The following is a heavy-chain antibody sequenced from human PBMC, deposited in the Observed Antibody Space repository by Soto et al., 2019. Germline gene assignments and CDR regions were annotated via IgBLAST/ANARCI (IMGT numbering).Heavy chain of an antibody. V-gene: IGHV3-33*01. Sequence: QVQLVESGGGVVQPGRSLRLSCAASGFTFSSYGMHWVRQAPGKGLEWVAVIWYDGSNKYYADSVKGRFTISRDNSKNTLYLQMNSLRAEDTAVYYCARIYGLFDYWGQGTLFTVSS. CDR2: IWYDGSNK. D-gene: IGHD3-10*01. CDR1: GFTFSSYG. J-gene: IGHJ4*02. CDR3: ARIYGLFDY.